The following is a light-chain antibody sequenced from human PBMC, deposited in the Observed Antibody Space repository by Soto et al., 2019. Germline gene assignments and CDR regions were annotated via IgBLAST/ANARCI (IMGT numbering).Light chain of an antibody. J-gene: IGKJ5*01. CDR2: DVS. V-gene: IGKV3-11*01. CDR3: QQRSNWPIT. CDR1: QSVTSY. Sequence: EIVLTQSPATLSFPPGEIATVSWRASQSVTSYLAWYQQKPGQAPRLVIYDVSTRATGIPARFSGSGSGTDFTLTISSLEPEDFAVYYCQQRSNWPITFGQGTRLEIK.